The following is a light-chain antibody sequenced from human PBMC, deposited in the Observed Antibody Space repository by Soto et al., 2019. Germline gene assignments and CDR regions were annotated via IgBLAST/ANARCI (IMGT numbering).Light chain of an antibody. CDR3: PQFNSYCT. J-gene: IGKJ5*01. CDR1: QGISSA. Sequence: AIQLTQSPSSLSASVGDRVTITCRASQGISSALAWYQQKPGKAPKLLIYDASSLESGVPSRFSGSGSGTDFTLTISSLQPEDFATYSCPQFNSYCTFGQRTRLAIK. V-gene: IGKV1-13*02. CDR2: DAS.